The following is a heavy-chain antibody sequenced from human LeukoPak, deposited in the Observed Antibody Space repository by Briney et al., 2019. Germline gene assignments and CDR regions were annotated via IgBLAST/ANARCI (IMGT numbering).Heavy chain of an antibody. V-gene: IGHV1-8*01. D-gene: IGHD3-10*01. CDR1: GYTFTSYD. J-gene: IGHJ4*02. CDR2: MNPNSGNT. Sequence: APVKVSCKASGYTFTSYDINWVRQATGQGLEWMGWMNPNSGNTGYAQKFQGRVTMTRNTSISTAYMELSSLRSEDTAVYYCATSPMVRGVILFYWGQGTLVTVSS. CDR3: ATSPMVRGVILFY.